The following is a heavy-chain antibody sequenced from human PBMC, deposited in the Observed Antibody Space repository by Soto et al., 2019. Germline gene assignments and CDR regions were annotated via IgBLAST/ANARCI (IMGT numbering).Heavy chain of an antibody. CDR2: IYYSGST. CDR3: ARELVHRPYGGNWWSEGVFDY. Sequence: QVQLQESGPGLVKPSQTLSLTCTVSGGSISSGDYYWSWIRQPRGKALEWIGYIYYSGSTYYNPSLTSRVTISVATSKNEFSLKLSSVTAADTVVYYCARELVHRPYGGNWWSEGVFDYWGQGTLVTVSS. J-gene: IGHJ4*02. D-gene: IGHD2-8*02. CDR1: GGSISSGDYY. V-gene: IGHV4-30-4*01.